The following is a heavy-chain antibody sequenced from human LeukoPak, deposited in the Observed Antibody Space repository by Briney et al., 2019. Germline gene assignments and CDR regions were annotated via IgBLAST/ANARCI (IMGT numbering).Heavy chain of an antibody. D-gene: IGHD4-11*01. J-gene: IGHJ4*02. CDR2: IYYSGRT. V-gene: IGHV4-59*01. Sequence: SETLSLTCTVSGGXISSDYWSWIRQPPGKGLEWIGYIYYSGRTYYNPSLKSRITISVDTSKNQFSLKLSSVTAADTAVYYCVRGFYSPHYWGQGTLVTVSS. CDR1: GGXISSDY. CDR3: VRGFYSPHY.